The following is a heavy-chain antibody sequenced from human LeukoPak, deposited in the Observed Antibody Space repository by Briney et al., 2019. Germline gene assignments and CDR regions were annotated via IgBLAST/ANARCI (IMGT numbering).Heavy chain of an antibody. CDR2: INPSGGST. J-gene: IGHJ4*02. Sequence: ASVKVSCKASGYTFTSYYMHWVRQAPGQGLEWMGIINPSGGSTSYAQKFQGRVTMTRDTSTSTVYMELNSLRAEDTAVYYCARIGDPLGSYYFTELDYWGQGTLVTVSS. V-gene: IGHV1-46*01. CDR3: ARIGDPLGSYYFTELDY. CDR1: GYTFTSYY. D-gene: IGHD3-10*01.